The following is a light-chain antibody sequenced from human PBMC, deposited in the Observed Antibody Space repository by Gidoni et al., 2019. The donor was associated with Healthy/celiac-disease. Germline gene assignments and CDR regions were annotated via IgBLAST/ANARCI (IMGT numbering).Light chain of an antibody. Sequence: DIQMTPSPSTLSASVGDRVTITCRASQSISSWLAWYQQKPGKAPKLLIYDASSLESGVPSRFSGSGSGTEFTLTISSLQPDDFATYYCQQYNSPSVTFGGGTKVEIK. J-gene: IGKJ4*01. V-gene: IGKV1-5*01. CDR3: QQYNSPSVT. CDR1: QSISSW. CDR2: DAS.